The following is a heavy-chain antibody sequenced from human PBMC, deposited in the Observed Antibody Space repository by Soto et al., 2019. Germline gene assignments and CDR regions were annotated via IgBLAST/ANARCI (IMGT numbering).Heavy chain of an antibody. J-gene: IGHJ4*02. CDR3: AGSLLVGYGLEGESD. V-gene: IGHV1-18*01. CDR1: GYTFTSYG. D-gene: IGHD5-18*01. CDR2: ISAYNGNT. Sequence: QVQLVQSGAEVKKPGASVKVSCKASGYTFTSYGISWVRQAPGQGLEWMGWISAYNGNTNYAQKLQGRGTMTTDTSTSTAYMELRRLRSDDTAVYYCAGSLLVGYGLEGESDWGQGTLVTVSS.